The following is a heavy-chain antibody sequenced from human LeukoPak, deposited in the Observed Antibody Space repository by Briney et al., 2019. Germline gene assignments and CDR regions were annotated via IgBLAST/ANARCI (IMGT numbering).Heavy chain of an antibody. Sequence: SETLSHTCTVSGGSISSYYWSWIRQPPGKGLEWIEYIYYSGNTNYNPSLKSRVTISVDTSNNQFSLELSSVTAADTAVYYCARGAGWYHYWGQGTLVTVSS. CDR2: IYYSGNT. D-gene: IGHD6-19*01. V-gene: IGHV4-59*01. CDR3: ARGAGWYHY. J-gene: IGHJ4*02. CDR1: GGSISSYY.